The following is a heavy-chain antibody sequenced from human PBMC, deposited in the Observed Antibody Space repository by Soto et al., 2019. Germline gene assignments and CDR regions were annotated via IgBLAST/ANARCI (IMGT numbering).Heavy chain of an antibody. J-gene: IGHJ4*02. Sequence: PGGSLRLSCAASGFTFDDYAMHWVRQAPGKGLEWVSGISWNSGSIGYADSVKGRFTISRDNAKNSLYLQMNSLRAEDTALYYCAKARDHYYDSSGYYSDFDYWGQGTLVTVSS. CDR3: AKARDHYYDSSGYYSDFDY. CDR2: ISWNSGSI. CDR1: GFTFDDYA. V-gene: IGHV3-9*01. D-gene: IGHD3-22*01.